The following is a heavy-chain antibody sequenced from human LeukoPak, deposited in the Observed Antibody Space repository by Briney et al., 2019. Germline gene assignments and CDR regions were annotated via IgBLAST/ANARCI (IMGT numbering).Heavy chain of an antibody. D-gene: IGHD6-6*01. J-gene: IGHJ3*02. CDR2: INHSGST. CDR1: GGSFSGYY. CDR3: ATSSIASSFDAFDI. V-gene: IGHV4-34*01. Sequence: SETLSHTCAVYGGSFSGYYWSWIRQPPGKGLEWIGEINHSGSTNYNPSLKSRVIISVDTSKNQFSRKLSSVTAADTAVYYCATSSIASSFDAFDIWGQGTMVTVSS.